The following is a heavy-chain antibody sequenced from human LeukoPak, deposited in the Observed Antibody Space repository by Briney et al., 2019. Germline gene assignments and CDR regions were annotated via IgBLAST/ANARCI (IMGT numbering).Heavy chain of an antibody. CDR1: GFTFSSYE. CDR2: ISSSGSTI. J-gene: IGHJ4*02. Sequence: GGSLRLSCAASGFTFSSYEMNWVRQAPGKGLEWVSYISSSGSTIYYADSVKGRLTISRDNAKNSLYLQMNSLRAEDTAVYYCARDPGYDYVWGSYRSFDYWGQGTLVTVSS. D-gene: IGHD3-16*02. V-gene: IGHV3-48*03. CDR3: ARDPGYDYVWGSYRSFDY.